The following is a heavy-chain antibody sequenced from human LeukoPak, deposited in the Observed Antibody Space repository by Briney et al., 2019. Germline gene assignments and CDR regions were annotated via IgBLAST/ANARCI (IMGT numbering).Heavy chain of an antibody. Sequence: PSETLSLTCTVSGGSISSGGHSWGWVRQPPGKGLEWIGSFHYSGSTYYNPSLKSRVTISGDSSKNQLSLKLRSVTAADTAVYYCASLVVVVVTASEIDYWGQGTLVTVSS. CDR1: GGSISSGGHS. J-gene: IGHJ4*02. CDR2: FHYSGST. CDR3: ASLVVVVVTASEIDY. V-gene: IGHV4-39*01. D-gene: IGHD2-21*02.